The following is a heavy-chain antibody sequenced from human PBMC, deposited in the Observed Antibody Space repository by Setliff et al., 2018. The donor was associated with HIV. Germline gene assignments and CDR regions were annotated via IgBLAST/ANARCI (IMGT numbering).Heavy chain of an antibody. D-gene: IGHD2-21*02. V-gene: IGHV4-39*07. CDR2: IFYSETVYYGVRT. Sequence: PSETLSLTCTVSGDSISSNNYYWGWIRQPPGKGPEWIGRIFYSETVYYGVRTYYSPSLKSRVTISVDTSKNQFYLSLTSVTAADTAVYYCARGVPLLPPHYWGQGTLVTVSS. J-gene: IGHJ4*02. CDR3: ARGVPLLPPHY. CDR1: GDSISSNNYY.